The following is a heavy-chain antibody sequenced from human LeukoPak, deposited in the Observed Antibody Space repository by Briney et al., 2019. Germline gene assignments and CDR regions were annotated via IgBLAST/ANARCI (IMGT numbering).Heavy chain of an antibody. Sequence: PGGSLRLSCLASGFRFSTYKMNWVRQAPGEGLEWVSSITSSGDYLYYADSVKGRFIISRDNAKNSLYLQMNTLRTEDTAVYYCVRGEYETYYDSWSGYSIGWFDPWGQGIQVTVSS. CDR1: GFRFSTYK. CDR2: ITSSGDYL. CDR3: VRGEYETYYDSWSGYSIGWFDP. D-gene: IGHD3-3*01. J-gene: IGHJ5*02. V-gene: IGHV3-21*01.